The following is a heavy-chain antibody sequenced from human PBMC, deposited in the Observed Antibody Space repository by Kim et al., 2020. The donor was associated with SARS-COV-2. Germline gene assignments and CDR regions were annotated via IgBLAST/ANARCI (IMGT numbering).Heavy chain of an antibody. CDR1: GYSFTSYW. CDR3: ARRYCSSTSCSTPTSYYYGMDV. Sequence: GESLKISCKGSGYSFTSYWLTWVRQMPGKGLEWMGRIDPSDSYTNYSPSFQGHVTIPADKSISTAYLQWSSLKASDTAMYYCARRYCSSTSCSTPTSYYYGMDVWGQGTTVTVSS. V-gene: IGHV5-10-1*01. D-gene: IGHD2-2*01. J-gene: IGHJ6*02. CDR2: IDPSDSYT.